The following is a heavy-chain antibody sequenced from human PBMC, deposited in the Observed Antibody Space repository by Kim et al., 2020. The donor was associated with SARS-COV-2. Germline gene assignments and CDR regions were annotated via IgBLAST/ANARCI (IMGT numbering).Heavy chain of an antibody. Sequence: SWKGRFTISRDDSKNSLYLQMNSLRAEETAVYYCARDKPRSGYSYGYMYWGQGTLVTVSS. CDR3: ARDKPRSGYSYGYMY. V-gene: IGHV3-11*01. J-gene: IGHJ4*02. D-gene: IGHD5-18*01.